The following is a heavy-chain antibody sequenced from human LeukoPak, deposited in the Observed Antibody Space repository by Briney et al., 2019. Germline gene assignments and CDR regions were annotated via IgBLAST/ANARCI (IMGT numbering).Heavy chain of an antibody. CDR3: ARARREISHYYYYMDV. J-gene: IGHJ6*03. D-gene: IGHD3-3*02. Sequence: KASETLSLTCTVSGGSISSGSYYWSWIRQPAGKGLEWIGRIYTSGSTNYNPSLKSRVTISVDTSKNQFSLKLSSVTAADTAVYYCARARREISHYYYYMDVWGKGTTVTVSS. CDR2: IYTSGST. CDR1: GGSISSGSYY. V-gene: IGHV4-61*02.